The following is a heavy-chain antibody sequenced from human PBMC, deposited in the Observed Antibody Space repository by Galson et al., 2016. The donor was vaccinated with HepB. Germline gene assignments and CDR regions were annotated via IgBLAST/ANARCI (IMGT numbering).Heavy chain of an antibody. CDR3: ARLRFSSSWYKDY. J-gene: IGHJ4*02. D-gene: IGHD6-13*01. CDR2: ISSSSSTI. CDR1: GFTFSSYS. V-gene: IGHV3-48*04. Sequence: SLRLSCAASGFTFSSYSMSWARQAPGRGLEWVSYISSSSSTIYYADSVKGRFTISRDNAKNSLFLQLNSLRAEDTAVYYCARLRFSSSWYKDYWGQGTLVTVSS.